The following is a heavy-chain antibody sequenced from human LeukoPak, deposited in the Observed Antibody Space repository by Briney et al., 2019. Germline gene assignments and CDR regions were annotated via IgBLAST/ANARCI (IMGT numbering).Heavy chain of an antibody. CDR2: IDPSDSYT. D-gene: IGHD6-13*01. CDR1: GYSFTSYW. J-gene: IGHJ4*02. Sequence: GESLKISCKGSGYSFTSYWISWVRQMPGKGLEWMGRIDPSDSYTNYSPSFQGHVTISADQSISTAYLQWSSLNASDTAMYYCATVYSSSWYEFDYWGQGTLVTVSS. CDR3: ATVYSSSWYEFDY. V-gene: IGHV5-10-1*01.